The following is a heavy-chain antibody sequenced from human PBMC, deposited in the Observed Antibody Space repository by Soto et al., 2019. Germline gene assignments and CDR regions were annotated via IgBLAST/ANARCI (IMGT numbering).Heavy chain of an antibody. Sequence: SDTLSLTCTVSGGSISSYYWSWIRQPPGKGLEWIGYIYYSGSTNYNPSLKSRVTISVDTSKNQFSLKLSSVTAADTAVYYCARGTRATQYHYYFYGMDVWGQGNTVTVSS. J-gene: IGHJ6*02. CDR1: GGSISSYY. CDR3: ARGTRATQYHYYFYGMDV. CDR2: IYYSGST. V-gene: IGHV4-59*01.